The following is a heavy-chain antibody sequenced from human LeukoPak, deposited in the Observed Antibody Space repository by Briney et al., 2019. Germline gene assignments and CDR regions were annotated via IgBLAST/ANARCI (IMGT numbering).Heavy chain of an antibody. D-gene: IGHD2-2*01. CDR3: ARASTIVVVPAATGRAGSVHFDY. CDR1: GGSISSGSYY. J-gene: IGHJ4*02. V-gene: IGHV4-61*02. CDR2: IYTSGNT. Sequence: SETLSLTCTVSGGSISSGSYYWSWIRQPAGKGLEWIGRIYTSGNTNYNPSLKSRVTISVDTSKNQFSLKLSSVTAADTAVYYCARASTIVVVPAATGRAGSVHFDYWGQGTLVTVSS.